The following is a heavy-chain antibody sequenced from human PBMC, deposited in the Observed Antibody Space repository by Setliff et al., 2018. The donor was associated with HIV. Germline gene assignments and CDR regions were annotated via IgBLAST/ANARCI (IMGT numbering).Heavy chain of an antibody. D-gene: IGHD3-22*01. Sequence: GESLKISCKGSGYSFSSYWIGWVRQMPGKGLECMGLLYPADSNTRYSPSFQGQVTISVDKSTNTAFLQWTSLRASDTAMYYCTRVDMGYYYDSSGYSHFDHWGKGQWSPSPQ. CDR3: TRVDMGYYYDSSGYSHFDH. V-gene: IGHV5-51*01. J-gene: IGHJ4*03. CDR1: GYSFSSYW. CDR2: LYPADSNT.